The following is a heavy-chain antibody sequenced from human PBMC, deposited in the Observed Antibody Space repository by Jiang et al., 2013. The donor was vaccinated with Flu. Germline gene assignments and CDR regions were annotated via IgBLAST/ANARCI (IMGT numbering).Heavy chain of an antibody. CDR2: INPSGGST. Sequence: SGAEVKKPGASVKVSCKASGYTFTSYYMHWVRQAPGQGLEWMGIINPSGGSTSYAQKFQGRVTMTRDTSTSTVYMELSSLRSEDTAVYYCARELLWFGEFTSFDYWGQGTLVTVSS. CDR3: ARELLWFGEFTSFDY. D-gene: IGHD3-10*01. J-gene: IGHJ4*02. CDR1: GYTFTSYY. V-gene: IGHV1-46*03.